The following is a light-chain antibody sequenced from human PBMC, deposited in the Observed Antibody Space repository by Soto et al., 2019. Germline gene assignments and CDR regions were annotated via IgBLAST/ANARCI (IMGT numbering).Light chain of an antibody. J-gene: IGLJ1*01. V-gene: IGLV2-14*03. Sequence: QSVLTQHASVSGSPGQSITISCTGTSSDVGAYNFVSWHQQHPGKAPKLMIYNVYDRPSGISYRFSGSKSGNTASLTISGLQGEDEADYYCSAYTVSRTYVFGTGTKLTVL. CDR2: NVY. CDR3: SAYTVSRTYV. CDR1: SSDVGAYNF.